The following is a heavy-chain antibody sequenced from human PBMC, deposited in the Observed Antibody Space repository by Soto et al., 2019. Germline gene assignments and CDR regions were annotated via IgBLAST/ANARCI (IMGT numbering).Heavy chain of an antibody. CDR2: IYTSGST. CDR1: GGSISSYY. Sequence: PSETLSLTCTVSGGSISSYYWSWIRQPAGKGLEWIGRIYTSGSTNYNPSLKSRVTMSVDTSKNQFSLKLSSVTAADTAVYYCARDKGGWGYSSGYYYYGMDVWGQGTTVTVSS. CDR3: ARDKGGWGYSSGYYYYGMDV. J-gene: IGHJ6*02. V-gene: IGHV4-4*07. D-gene: IGHD6-19*01.